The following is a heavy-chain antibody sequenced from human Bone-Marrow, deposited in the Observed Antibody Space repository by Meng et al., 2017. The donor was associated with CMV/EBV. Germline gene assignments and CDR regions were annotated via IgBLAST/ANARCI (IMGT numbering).Heavy chain of an antibody. V-gene: IGHV5-51*01. J-gene: IGHJ4*02. CDR2: IYPGDSDT. CDR3: ASGGRSIFDY. D-gene: IGHD3-10*01. CDR1: GYTFTSYW. Sequence: GESLKISCKASGYTFTSYWIAWVRQLPGKGLECMGIIYPGDSDTRYSPSFQGQVSISADKSINTAYLQWSSLKASDTAMYYCASGGRSIFDYWGQGTLVTVSS.